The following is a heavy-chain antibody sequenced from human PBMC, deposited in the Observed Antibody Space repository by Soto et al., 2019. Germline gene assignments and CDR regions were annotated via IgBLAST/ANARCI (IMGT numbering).Heavy chain of an antibody. D-gene: IGHD1-7*01. Sequence: QITLKESGPTLVKPTQTLTLTCTFSGFSLSTSGVGVGWIRQPPGKALEWLALIYWNDDKRYSPSLKSRLTITKDTSKNQVVLTMTNMDPVDTATYYCAHNDNWNYVEANWFDPWGQGTLVTVSS. V-gene: IGHV2-5*01. CDR3: AHNDNWNYVEANWFDP. CDR1: GFSLSTSGVG. CDR2: IYWNDDK. J-gene: IGHJ5*02.